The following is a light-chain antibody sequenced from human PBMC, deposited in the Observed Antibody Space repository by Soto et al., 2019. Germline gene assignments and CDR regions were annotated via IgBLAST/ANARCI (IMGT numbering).Light chain of an antibody. V-gene: IGLV1-40*01. CDR1: SSNIGTGYD. Sequence: QSVLTQPPSVSGAPGQRVTISCTGSSSNIGTGYDVHWYQQLPGTAPKLLMYGNSDRPSGVPDRFSGSKSGTSASLAITGLQAEDEADYYCQSYDSSVNGVVFGGGTKLTV. CDR2: GNS. J-gene: IGLJ2*01. CDR3: QSYDSSVNGVV.